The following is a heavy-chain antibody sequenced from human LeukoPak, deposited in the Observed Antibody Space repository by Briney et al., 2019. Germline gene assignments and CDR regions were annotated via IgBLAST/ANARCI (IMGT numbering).Heavy chain of an antibody. CDR2: ISSSGSTI. CDR3: AKTDDKYQPFDY. CDR1: GFTFSDYY. D-gene: IGHD2-2*01. J-gene: IGHJ4*02. V-gene: IGHV3-11*01. Sequence: GGSLRLSCAASGFTFSDYYMSWIRQAPGKGLEWVSYISSSGSTIYYAYSVKGRFTISRDNAKNSLYLQMNSLRAEDTAVYYCAKTDDKYQPFDYWGQGTLVTVSS.